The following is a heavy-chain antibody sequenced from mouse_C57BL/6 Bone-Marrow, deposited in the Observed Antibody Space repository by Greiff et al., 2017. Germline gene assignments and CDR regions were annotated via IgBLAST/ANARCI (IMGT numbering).Heavy chain of an antibody. Sequence: EVKLMESGGGLVQPGGSMKLSCVASGFTFSNYWMNWVRQSPEKGLEWVAQIRLKSDNYATHYAESVKGRFTISRDDSKSSVYLQMNNLRAEDTGIYYCTGLWGWLLRGFAYWGQGTLVTVSA. D-gene: IGHD2-3*01. CDR2: IRLKSDNYAT. V-gene: IGHV6-3*01. J-gene: IGHJ3*01. CDR3: TGLWGWLLRGFAY. CDR1: GFTFSNYW.